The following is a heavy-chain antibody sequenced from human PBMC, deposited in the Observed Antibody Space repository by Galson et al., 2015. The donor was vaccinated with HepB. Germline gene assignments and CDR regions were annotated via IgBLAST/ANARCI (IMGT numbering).Heavy chain of an antibody. CDR2: IKSDGTKT. CDR1: GFTFRNYW. Sequence: SLRLSCAASGFTFRNYWMHWVRQGPGKGLAWLSHIKSDGTKTSYADSVKGRFTISRDNAKNALYLQMNSLGVEDTAVYYCARGTTVTENLDYWGQGVLVTVSP. D-gene: IGHD4-17*01. CDR3: ARGTTVTENLDY. V-gene: IGHV3-74*01. J-gene: IGHJ4*02.